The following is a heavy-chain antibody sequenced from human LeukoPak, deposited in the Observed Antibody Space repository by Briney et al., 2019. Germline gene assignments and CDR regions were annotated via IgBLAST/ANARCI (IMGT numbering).Heavy chain of an antibody. CDR1: GYTLTRFD. D-gene: IGHD2-21*02. V-gene: IGHV1-8*01. CDR3: VRDPHPCSGDCYTNGAFDI. J-gene: IGHJ3*02. Sequence: ASVKVSCKASGYTLTRFDINWVRQAPGHGLEWMGYINPNSGNTGYAQKFQGRVTITRETSISTVYMELTSLTSEDSSMYYCVRDPHPCSGDCYTNGAFDIWGQGTMVTVSS. CDR2: INPNSGNT.